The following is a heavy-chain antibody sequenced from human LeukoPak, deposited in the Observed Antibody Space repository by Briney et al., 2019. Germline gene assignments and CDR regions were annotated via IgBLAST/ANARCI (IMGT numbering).Heavy chain of an antibody. CDR1: GFTFSSYW. J-gene: IGHJ6*02. Sequence: PGGSLRLSCAASGFTFSSYWMSWVRQAPGKGLEWVANIKQDGSEKYYVDSVKGRFTISRDNAKNSLYLQMNSLRAEDTAVYYCARRHQLLPRYYYYYGMDVWGQGTTVTVSS. V-gene: IGHV3-7*01. CDR2: IKQDGSEK. D-gene: IGHD2-2*01. CDR3: ARRHQLLPRYYYYYGMDV.